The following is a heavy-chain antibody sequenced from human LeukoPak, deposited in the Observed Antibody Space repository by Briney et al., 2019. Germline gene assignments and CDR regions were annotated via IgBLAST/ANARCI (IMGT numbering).Heavy chain of an antibody. CDR1: GGSISSYY. CDR2: IYYSGST. J-gene: IGHJ4*02. V-gene: IGHV4-59*12. CDR3: ARGLMRYSYGNY. Sequence: ASETLSLTCTVSGGSISSYYWSWIRQPPGKGLEWIGYIYYSGSTNYNPSLKSRVTISVDTSKNQFSLKLSSVTAADTAVYYCARGLMRYSYGNYWGQGTLVTVSS. D-gene: IGHD5-18*01.